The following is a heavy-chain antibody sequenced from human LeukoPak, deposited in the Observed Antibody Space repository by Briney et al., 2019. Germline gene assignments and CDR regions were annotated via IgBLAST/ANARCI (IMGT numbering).Heavy chain of an antibody. D-gene: IGHD5-18*01. CDR2: ISGSGGST. Sequence: GGSLRLSCAASGFTFSSYAMSWVRQAPGKGLEWVSAISGSGGSTYYADSVKGRFTISRDNSKNTLYLQMNSLRAEDTAVYYCAKDPTWVQLWPHNWFDPWGQGTLVTVSS. V-gene: IGHV3-23*01. CDR1: GFTFSSYA. J-gene: IGHJ5*02. CDR3: AKDPTWVQLWPHNWFDP.